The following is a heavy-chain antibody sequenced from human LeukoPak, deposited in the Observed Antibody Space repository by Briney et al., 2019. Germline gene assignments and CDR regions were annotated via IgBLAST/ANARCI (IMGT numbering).Heavy chain of an antibody. J-gene: IGHJ5*02. CDR1: GFTFSDYY. Sequence: GSLRLSCAASGFTFSDYYMSWIRQPPGKGLEWIGEINHSGSTNYNPSLKSRVTISVDTSKNQFSLKLSSVTAADTAVYYCARVGFDPWGQGTLVTVSS. V-gene: IGHV4-34*01. CDR3: ARVGFDP. CDR2: INHSGST.